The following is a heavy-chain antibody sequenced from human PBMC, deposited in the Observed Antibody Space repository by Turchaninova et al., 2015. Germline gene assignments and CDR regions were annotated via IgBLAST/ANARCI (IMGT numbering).Heavy chain of an antibody. CDR2: ISSDGGNQ. J-gene: IGHJ4*02. Sequence: QVQLVGSGGGVVKPAMSLRVSLVASGFTFRSYGMHWVRQTPGKGPEWGAVISSDGGNQYYADSVKNRFTISRDNSKNTLYLQMNSLRPDDTGVYYCARKPGSGQGQCFDNWGQGTPVTVSS. CDR3: ARKPGSGQGQCFDN. V-gene: IGHV3-30*03. D-gene: IGHD3-10*01. CDR1: GFTFRSYG.